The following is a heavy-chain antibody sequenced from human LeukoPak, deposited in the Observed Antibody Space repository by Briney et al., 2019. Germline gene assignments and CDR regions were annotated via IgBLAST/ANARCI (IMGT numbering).Heavy chain of an antibody. CDR2: IASDGSHT. CDR3: ARERQDTVIHSGAFDI. D-gene: IGHD2-21*02. CDR1: GFTFSNYF. V-gene: IGHV3-30*04. Sequence: GRSLRLSCAASGFTFSNYFMHRVRQAPGKGLEWVADIASDGSHTFYVESVKGRFTISRDNSKNTLYLQMNSLRAEDTAVYFCARERQDTVIHSGAFDIWGQGTMVTVSS. J-gene: IGHJ3*02.